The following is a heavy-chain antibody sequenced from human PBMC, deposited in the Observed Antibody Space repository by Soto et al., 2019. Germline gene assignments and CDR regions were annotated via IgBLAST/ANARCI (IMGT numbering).Heavy chain of an antibody. CDR3: ARQEPYDILTGYYRLDY. CDR2: IIPIFGTA. CDR1: GGTFSSYA. Sequence: ASVKVSCKASGGTFSSYAISWVRQAPGQGLEWMGGIIPIFGTANYAQKFQGRVTITADESTSTAYMELSSLRSEDTAVYYCARQEPYDILTGYYRLDYWGQGTLVTVSS. V-gene: IGHV1-69*13. D-gene: IGHD3-9*01. J-gene: IGHJ4*02.